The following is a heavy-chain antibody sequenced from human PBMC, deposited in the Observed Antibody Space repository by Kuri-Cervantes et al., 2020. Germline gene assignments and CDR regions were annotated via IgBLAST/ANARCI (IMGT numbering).Heavy chain of an antibody. CDR2: IYISGTT. V-gene: IGHV4-59*01. Sequence: GSLRLSCTVSGGSISSYYWSWIRQPPGRGLEWIGRIYISGTTNYNPSLKSRVTISVDRFKNQFSLKLSSVTAADTAVYYCARVVNSSGWYGGGNHYYYMDVWGKGTTVTVSS. D-gene: IGHD6-19*01. CDR3: ARVVNSSGWYGGGNHYYYMDV. CDR1: GGSISSYY. J-gene: IGHJ6*03.